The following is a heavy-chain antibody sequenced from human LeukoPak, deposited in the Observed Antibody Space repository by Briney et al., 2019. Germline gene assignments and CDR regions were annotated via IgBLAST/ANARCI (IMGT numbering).Heavy chain of an antibody. V-gene: IGHV5-51*01. CDR3: ARSLSSGYPNYYYYYMDV. D-gene: IGHD3-22*01. Sequence: GESLKISCKGSGYSFTSYWIGWVRQMPGKGLEWMGIIYPGDSDTRYSPSFQGQVTISADKSISTAYLQWSSLKASDTAMYYCARSLSSGYPNYYYYYMDVWGKGTTVTVSS. CDR2: IYPGDSDT. J-gene: IGHJ6*03. CDR1: GYSFTSYW.